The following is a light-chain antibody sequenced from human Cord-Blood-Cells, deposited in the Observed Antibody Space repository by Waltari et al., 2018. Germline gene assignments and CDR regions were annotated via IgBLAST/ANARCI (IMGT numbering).Light chain of an antibody. CDR1: QRISSY. J-gene: IGKJ3*01. Sequence: DIQMTQSPSSLSASVGDRVTITCRASQRISSYLNWYQQKPGKAPKLLIYAASSLQSGIPSRFSGSTSGTDFTLTISSLQPEDFATYYCQQSYSTPTFGPGTKVDLQ. CDR3: QQSYSTPT. CDR2: AAS. V-gene: IGKV1-39*01.